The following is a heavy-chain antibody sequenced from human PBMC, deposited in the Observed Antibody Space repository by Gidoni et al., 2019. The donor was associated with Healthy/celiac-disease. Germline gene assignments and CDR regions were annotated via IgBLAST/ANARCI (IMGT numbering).Heavy chain of an antibody. CDR3: ARDFCSGGSCYDAFDI. D-gene: IGHD2-15*01. Sequence: EVQLVESGGGLVKPGGSLRLSCAASGFTFRSYSMNWVRQAPGKGLEWVSSIRSSSSYIYYADSVKGRFTISRDNAKNSLYLQMNSLRAEDTAVYYCARDFCSGGSCYDAFDIWGQGTMVTVSS. V-gene: IGHV3-21*01. CDR2: IRSSSSYI. CDR1: GFTFRSYS. J-gene: IGHJ3*02.